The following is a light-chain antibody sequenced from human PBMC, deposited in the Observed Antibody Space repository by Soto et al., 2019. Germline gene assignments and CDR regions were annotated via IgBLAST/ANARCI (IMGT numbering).Light chain of an antibody. CDR3: QQYNNWPPGT. CDR1: QSVNTN. CDR2: GAS. Sequence: EIVLTQSPATLSLSPGERATLSCRASQSVNTNLAWYQQKPGQALRPLIYGASTRATGISARFSGSGSGTEFTLTISSLQSEDFAVYYCQQYNNWPPGTFGQGTKVEIK. J-gene: IGKJ1*01. V-gene: IGKV3-15*01.